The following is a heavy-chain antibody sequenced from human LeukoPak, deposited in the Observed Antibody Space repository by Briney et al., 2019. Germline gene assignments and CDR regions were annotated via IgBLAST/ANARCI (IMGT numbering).Heavy chain of an antibody. Sequence: GGSLRLSCAASGFTFSSYGMHWVRQAPGKGLEWVSYISSSGSTIYYADSVKGRFTISRDNAKNSLYLQMNSLRAEDTAVYYCASQVRAEQFDYWGQGTLVTVSS. CDR1: GFTFSSYG. J-gene: IGHJ4*02. CDR2: ISSSGSTI. V-gene: IGHV3-48*04. CDR3: ASQVRAEQFDY. D-gene: IGHD3-10*01.